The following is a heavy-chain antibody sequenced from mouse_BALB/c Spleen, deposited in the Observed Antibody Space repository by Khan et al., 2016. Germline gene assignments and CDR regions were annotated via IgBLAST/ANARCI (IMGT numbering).Heavy chain of an antibody. Sequence: QIQLVQSGPELKKPGETVKISCKASGYTFTNYGMNWVKQAPGKGLKWMGWINTYTGEPTYADDFKGRFAFSLETSASTAYLQINNLKNEDTATXFGASSRGLLRLRWYFDVWGAGTTVTVSS. D-gene: IGHD1-2*01. CDR1: GYTFTNYG. J-gene: IGHJ1*01. CDR2: INTYTGEP. CDR3: ASSRGLLRLRWYFDV. V-gene: IGHV9-3-1*01.